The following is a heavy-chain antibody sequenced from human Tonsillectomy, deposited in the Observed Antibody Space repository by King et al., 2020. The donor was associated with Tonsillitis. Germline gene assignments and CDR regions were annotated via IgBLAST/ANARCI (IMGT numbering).Heavy chain of an antibody. CDR2: INPHNGLT. J-gene: IGHJ5*02. CDR1: GYTFSGCY. V-gene: IGHV1-2*02. D-gene: IGHD2-21*01. Sequence: QLVQSGTEVKRPGASVKVSCQASGYTFSGCYIHWVRQAPGQGLEWMGWINPHNGLTKYAQKFQDRVTMTRDMSADTANMELTRLGSDDTAVYYCARETIFDGESMSSFDLWGQGTLVTVS. CDR3: ARETIFDGESMSSFDL.